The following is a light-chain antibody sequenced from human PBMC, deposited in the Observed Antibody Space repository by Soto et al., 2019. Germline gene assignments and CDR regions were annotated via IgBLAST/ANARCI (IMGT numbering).Light chain of an antibody. CDR3: QQSYSTPIT. Sequence: DIQMTQSPSSLSASVGDRVTITCRASQSISSYLNWYQQKPGKAPKLLIYGASSLQSWVPSRFSGSGSGTDFTLTSSSLQPEDFATYYCQQSYSTPITFGQGTRLEIK. CDR1: QSISSY. CDR2: GAS. V-gene: IGKV1-39*01. J-gene: IGKJ5*01.